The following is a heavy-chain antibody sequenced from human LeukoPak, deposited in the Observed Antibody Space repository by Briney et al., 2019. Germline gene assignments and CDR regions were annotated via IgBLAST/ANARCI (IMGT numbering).Heavy chain of an antibody. D-gene: IGHD6-19*01. CDR2: FDPEDGET. V-gene: IGHV1-24*01. CDR1: GYTLTELS. CDR3: ATDRGSGWYSSWFDP. J-gene: IGHJ5*02. Sequence: ASVKVSCKVSGYTLTELSMHWVRQAPGKGLEWMGGFDPEDGETIYAQKFQGRVTMTEDTSTDTAYMELSSLRSEDTAVYYCATDRGSGWYSSWFDPWGQGTLVTFSS.